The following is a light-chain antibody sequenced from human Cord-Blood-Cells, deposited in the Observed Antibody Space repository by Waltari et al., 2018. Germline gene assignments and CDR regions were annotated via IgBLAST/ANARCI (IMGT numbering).Light chain of an antibody. CDR3: SSYTSSRV. Sequence: QSALTQPASVSGSPGQSITISCTGTSSDVGGYNYVSWYQQHPGKAPEAMIYEVSNRPPGVSNRCSGSESGNTASLTISGLQAEDEADYYCSSYTSSRVFGGGTKLTVL. CDR2: EVS. V-gene: IGLV2-14*01. CDR1: SSDVGGYNY. J-gene: IGLJ2*01.